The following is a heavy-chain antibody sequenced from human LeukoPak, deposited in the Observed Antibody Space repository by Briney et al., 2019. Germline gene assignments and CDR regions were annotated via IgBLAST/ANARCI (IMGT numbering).Heavy chain of an antibody. D-gene: IGHD6-13*01. Sequence: SETLSLTCTVSGGSISSYYWSWIRQPPGKGLEWIGYIYTSGSTNYNPSLKSRVTISVDTSKNQFSLKLSSVTAADTAVYYCARRSIAAADLAFDYWGQGTLVTVSS. V-gene: IGHV4-4*09. CDR1: GGSISSYY. J-gene: IGHJ4*02. CDR2: IYTSGST. CDR3: ARRSIAAADLAFDY.